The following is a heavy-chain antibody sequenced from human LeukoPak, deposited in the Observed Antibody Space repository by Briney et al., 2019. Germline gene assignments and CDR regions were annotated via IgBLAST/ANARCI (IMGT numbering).Heavy chain of an antibody. D-gene: IGHD3-22*01. J-gene: IGHJ3*02. CDR1: GFTFSSYA. Sequence: GSLRLSCAASGFTFSSYAMSWVRQAPGKGLEWVSAISCSGGSTYYADSVKGRFTISRDNSKNTLYLQMNSLRAEDTAVYYCAKVAHYYDSSGYYDHDAFDIWGQGTMVTVSS. CDR3: AKVAHYYDSSGYYDHDAFDI. CDR2: ISCSGGST. V-gene: IGHV3-23*01.